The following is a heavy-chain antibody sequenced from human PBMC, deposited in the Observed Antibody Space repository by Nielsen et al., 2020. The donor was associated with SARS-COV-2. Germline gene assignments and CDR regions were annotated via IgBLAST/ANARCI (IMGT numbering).Heavy chain of an antibody. Sequence: GSLRLSCAVYGGSFSGYYWSWIRQPPGKGLEWIGSIYYSGSTYYNPSLKSRVTISVDTSKNQFSLKLSSVTAADTAVYYCATPGIAGGWGQGTLVTVSS. CDR3: ATPGIAGG. V-gene: IGHV4-34*01. J-gene: IGHJ4*02. D-gene: IGHD6-13*01. CDR1: GGSFSGYY. CDR2: IYYSGST.